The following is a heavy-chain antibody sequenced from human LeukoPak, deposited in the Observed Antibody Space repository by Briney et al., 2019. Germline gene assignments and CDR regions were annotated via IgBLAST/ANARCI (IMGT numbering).Heavy chain of an antibody. CDR1: GFTFSSYA. CDR3: AKDLRGWYYFDS. J-gene: IGHJ4*02. D-gene: IGHD6-19*01. V-gene: IGHV3-23*01. CDR2: ISGSGGST. Sequence: GGSLRLSCAASGFTFSSYAMSWVRQAPGKGLEWVSAISGSGGSTYYADSVKGRFTISRDNSKNTLCLQMNSLRAEDTAVYYCAKDLRGWYYFDSWGQGTLLTVSS.